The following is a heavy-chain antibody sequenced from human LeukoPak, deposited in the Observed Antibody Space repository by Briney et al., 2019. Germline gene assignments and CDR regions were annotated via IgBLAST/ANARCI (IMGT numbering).Heavy chain of an antibody. J-gene: IGHJ3*02. V-gene: IGHV4-39*01. D-gene: IGHD3-9*01. CDR2: MYYSGST. CDR1: GGSISTSSFY. CDR3: AKGLRYLSFNDAFGT. Sequence: PSETLSLTCTVSGGSISTSSFYWGWIRQPPGKGLEWIGSMYYSGSTYYNPSLKSRVTISVDTSKNQFSLRLSSVTAADTAVYFCAKGLRYLSFNDAFGTWGQGTMVTVSS.